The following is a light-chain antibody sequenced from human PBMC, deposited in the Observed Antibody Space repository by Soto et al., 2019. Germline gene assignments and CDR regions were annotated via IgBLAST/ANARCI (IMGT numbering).Light chain of an antibody. CDR3: QQYGGSSRT. Sequence: EIGMTHSPATLSVSEGERATLSCRASQSVSSNLAWYQQKPGQAPRLLIYETYRRATGIPDRFSGSGSGIDFTLTISRLEPEDFAVYLCQQYGGSSRTFGLGTKVDIK. V-gene: IGKV3-20*01. J-gene: IGKJ1*01. CDR2: ETY. CDR1: QSVSSN.